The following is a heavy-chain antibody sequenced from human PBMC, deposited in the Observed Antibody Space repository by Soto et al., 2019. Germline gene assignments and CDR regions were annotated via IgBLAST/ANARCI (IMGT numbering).Heavy chain of an antibody. J-gene: IGHJ4*02. CDR2: IYYRGTT. Sequence: QVQLQESGPGLVKPSETLSLTCSVSGVSTSNHYWTWIRKPPGQGPEWIGCIYYRGTTNYNASFNNRVTISVDTSKNQSSLKLTSVTTADTAVYYCARGGGSPYHDHEFDYWGQGILVTVSS. CDR3: ARGGGSPYHDHEFDY. D-gene: IGHD1-1*01. V-gene: IGHV4-59*11. CDR1: GVSTSNHY.